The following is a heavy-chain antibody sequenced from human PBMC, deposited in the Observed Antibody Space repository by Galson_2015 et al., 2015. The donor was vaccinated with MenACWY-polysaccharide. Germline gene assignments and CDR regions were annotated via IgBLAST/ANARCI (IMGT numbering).Heavy chain of an antibody. J-gene: IGHJ5*02. V-gene: IGHV1-8*01. D-gene: IGHD3-10*01. Sequence: SVKVSCRASGYTFTSYDINWVRQATGQGLEWMGWMNPNSGNTGYAQKFQGRVTMTRNTSISTAYMELSSLRSEDTAVYYCARGLRANKARRGEWFDPWGQGTLVTVSS. CDR3: ARGLRANKARRGEWFDP. CDR1: GYTFTSYD. CDR2: MNPNSGNT.